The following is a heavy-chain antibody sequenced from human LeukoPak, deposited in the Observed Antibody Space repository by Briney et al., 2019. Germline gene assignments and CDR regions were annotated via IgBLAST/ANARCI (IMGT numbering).Heavy chain of an antibody. CDR2: ISSNGTTI. Sequence: AGESLKISCKGSGFTFSTFEMNWVRQAPGKGLEWISYISSNGTTIYYADSVKGRFTISRDNAKHSLYLQRNSLRAEDTAVYYCASLYFEDKWFDRWGQGTLVTVSS. CDR3: ASLYFEDKWFDR. V-gene: IGHV3-48*03. CDR1: GFTFSTFE. J-gene: IGHJ5*02. D-gene: IGHD3-9*01.